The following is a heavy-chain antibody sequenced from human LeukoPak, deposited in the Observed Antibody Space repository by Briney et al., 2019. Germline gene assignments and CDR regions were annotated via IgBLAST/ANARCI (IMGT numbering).Heavy chain of an antibody. Sequence: GGSLRLSCGASGFTFSSYEMNWVRQAPGKGLEWVSYISSSGNTIYYADSVKGRFTISRDNAKNALYLQMSSLRAEDTAVYYCARRGVRQWDFDYWGQGTLVTVSS. J-gene: IGHJ4*02. CDR2: ISSSGNTI. CDR1: GFTFSSYE. CDR3: ARRGVRQWDFDY. V-gene: IGHV3-48*03. D-gene: IGHD6-19*01.